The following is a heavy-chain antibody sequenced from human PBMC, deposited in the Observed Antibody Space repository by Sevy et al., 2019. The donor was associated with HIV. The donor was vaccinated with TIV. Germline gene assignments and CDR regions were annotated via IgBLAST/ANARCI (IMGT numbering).Heavy chain of an antibody. CDR2: IKQDGSRK. D-gene: IGHD6-13*01. J-gene: IGHJ4*02. V-gene: IGHV3-7*01. CDR3: ARSIAAIGPDY. Sequence: GESLKISCAGSGFTFSSYWMTWVRQAPGTGLEWVANIKQDGSRKYYVNSVKGRFTISRDKAKNSVYLQMNSLRAEDTAIYYCARSIAAIGPDYWGQGTLVTVSS. CDR1: GFTFSSYW.